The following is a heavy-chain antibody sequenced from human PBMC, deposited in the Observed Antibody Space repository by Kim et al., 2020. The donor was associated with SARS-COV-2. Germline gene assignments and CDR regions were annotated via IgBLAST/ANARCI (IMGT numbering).Heavy chain of an antibody. Sequence: KFQGRVTITADESTGTAYMELSSLRSEDTAVYYCARDIPRLYYYYYGMDVWGQGTTVTVSS. V-gene: IGHV1-69*01. D-gene: IGHD2-21*02. CDR3: ARDIPRLYYYYYGMDV. J-gene: IGHJ6*02.